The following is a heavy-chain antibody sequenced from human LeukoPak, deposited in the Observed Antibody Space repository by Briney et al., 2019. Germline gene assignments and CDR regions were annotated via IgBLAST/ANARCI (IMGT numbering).Heavy chain of an antibody. CDR1: GFTFSSYW. V-gene: IGHV3-7*04. J-gene: IGHJ4*02. D-gene: IGHD2-15*01. Sequence: GGSLRLSCAASGFTFSSYWMTWVRQAPGQGLEWVANIGPDGSQKNYGDPVKGRITISRDNAKRSLTLQLNSLRDEDTAVYFCARGDCGGSRCSSPPHYWGQGILVTVSS. CDR2: IGPDGSQK. CDR3: ARGDCGGSRCSSPPHY.